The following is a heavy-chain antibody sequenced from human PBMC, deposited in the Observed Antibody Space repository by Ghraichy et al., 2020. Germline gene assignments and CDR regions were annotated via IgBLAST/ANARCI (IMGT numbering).Heavy chain of an antibody. CDR3: AKSKNYYFDY. J-gene: IGHJ4*02. Sequence: GESLNISCAASGFTFSSYSMNWVRQAPGKGLEWVSYITSSSGGIYYADSVKGRFTISRDNAKNSLYLQMNSLRDEDTAVYYCAKSKNYYFDYWGQGTLVTVSS. CDR1: GFTFSSYS. V-gene: IGHV3-48*02. CDR2: ITSSSGGI. D-gene: IGHD1-7*01.